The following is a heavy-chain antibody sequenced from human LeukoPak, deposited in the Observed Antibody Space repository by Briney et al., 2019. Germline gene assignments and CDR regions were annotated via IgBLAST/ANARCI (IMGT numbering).Heavy chain of an antibody. Sequence: SQTLSLTCTVSGGSISSGGYYWSWIRQHPGKGLEWIGEINHSGSTNYNPSLKSRVTISVDTSKNQFSLKLSSVTAADTAVYYCARGLAVAGAYDNDYWGQGTLVTVSS. CDR1: GGSISSGGYY. J-gene: IGHJ4*02. CDR2: INHSGST. V-gene: IGHV4-31*03. D-gene: IGHD6-19*01. CDR3: ARGLAVAGAYDNDY.